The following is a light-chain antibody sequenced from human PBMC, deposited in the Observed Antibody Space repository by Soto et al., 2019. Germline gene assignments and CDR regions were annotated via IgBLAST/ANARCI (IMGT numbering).Light chain of an antibody. CDR3: SSYTSSSTYV. V-gene: IGLV2-14*01. J-gene: IGLJ1*01. CDR1: SSDVGGYNY. Sequence: QSVLTQPASVSGSPGQSITISCTGTSSDVGGYNYVSWYQQHPGKAPKLMIYDVTNRPSGVSNRFSGSKSGNTASLTISGLQAEDEADYYCSSYTSSSTYVFVTGTKVTV. CDR2: DVT.